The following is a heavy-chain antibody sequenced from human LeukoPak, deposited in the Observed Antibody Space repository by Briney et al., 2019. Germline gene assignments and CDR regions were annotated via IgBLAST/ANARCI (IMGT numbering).Heavy chain of an antibody. V-gene: IGHV3-30*18. Sequence: GRSLRLSCAASGFTFSNYGIHWVRQAPGKGLEWVAVISYDGNNKYYADSVKGRFTISRDNSKNTLFLQMNSLRAEDTAVYCCAKGVDYCSGGSCPADYWGPGTLVTVSS. D-gene: IGHD2-15*01. J-gene: IGHJ4*02. CDR3: AKGVDYCSGGSCPADY. CDR2: ISYDGNNK. CDR1: GFTFSNYG.